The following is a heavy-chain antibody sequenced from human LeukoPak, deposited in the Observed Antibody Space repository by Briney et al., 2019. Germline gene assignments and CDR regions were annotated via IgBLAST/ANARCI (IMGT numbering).Heavy chain of an antibody. CDR1: GYTLTGYY. J-gene: IGHJ6*03. Sequence: ASVKVSCKASGYTLTGYYMHWVRQAPGQGLEWMGWINPNSGGTNYAQKFQGRVTMTRDTSISTAYMELSRLRSDDTAVYYCARAGEITGTSFYYYYYMDVWGKGTTVTVSS. CDR3: ARAGEITGTSFYYYYYMDV. V-gene: IGHV1-2*02. D-gene: IGHD1-7*01. CDR2: INPNSGGT.